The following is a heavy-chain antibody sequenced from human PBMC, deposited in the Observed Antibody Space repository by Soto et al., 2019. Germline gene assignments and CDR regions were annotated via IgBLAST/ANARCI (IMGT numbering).Heavy chain of an antibody. CDR3: ARAYYYDTSGFWGFDY. Sequence: GGSLRLSCAASGFTFDDYAMHWVRQAPGKGLEWVSGISWNSGSIGYADSVKGRLTISRDNAKNSLYLQMNSLRAEDTAVYYCARAYYYDTSGFWGFDYWGQGTLVTISS. J-gene: IGHJ4*02. D-gene: IGHD3-22*01. CDR1: GFTFDDYA. CDR2: ISWNSGSI. V-gene: IGHV3-9*01.